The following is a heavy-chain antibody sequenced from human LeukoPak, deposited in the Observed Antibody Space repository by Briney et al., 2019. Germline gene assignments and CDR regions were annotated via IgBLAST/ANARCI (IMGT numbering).Heavy chain of an antibody. V-gene: IGHV3-7*01. J-gene: IGHJ6*04. D-gene: IGHD2-2*01. CDR3: ARGGQVVVPAAISV. CDR1: GFTFSSYW. CDR2: IKQDGSVK. Sequence: GGSLRLSCAASGFTFSSYWMSWVRQAPGKGLEWVANIKQDGSVKYYVDSVKGRFTISRDNAKNSLYLQMNSLRAEDTAVYYCARGGQVVVPAAISVWGKGTTVTVSS.